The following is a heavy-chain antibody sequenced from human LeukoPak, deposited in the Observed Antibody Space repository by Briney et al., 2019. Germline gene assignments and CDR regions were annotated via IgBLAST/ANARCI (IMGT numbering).Heavy chain of an antibody. V-gene: IGHV3-21*01. CDR3: ARDRGSIAVADIYYYGMDV. D-gene: IGHD6-19*01. CDR2: ISSSSSYI. J-gene: IGHJ6*02. Sequence: GGSLRLSCAASGFTFSSYSMNWVRQAPGKGLEWVSSISSSSSYICYADSVKGRFTISRDNAKNSLYLQMNSLRAEDTAVYYCARDRGSIAVADIYYYGMDVWGQGTTVTVSS. CDR1: GFTFSSYS.